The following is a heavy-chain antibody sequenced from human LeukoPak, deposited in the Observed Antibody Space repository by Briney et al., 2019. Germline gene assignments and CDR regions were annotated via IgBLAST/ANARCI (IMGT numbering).Heavy chain of an antibody. CDR3: AKGGYCSGGSCYSGGPFDY. CDR2: ISGSGGST. Sequence: GGSLRLSCAASGFTFSSYAMSWVRQAPGKGLEWVSAISGSGGSTYYADSVKGRFTISRDNSKNTLYLQMNSLRAEDTAVYYCAKGGYCSGGSCYSGGPFDYWGQGTLVTVSS. J-gene: IGHJ4*02. D-gene: IGHD2-15*01. V-gene: IGHV3-23*01. CDR1: GFTFSSYA.